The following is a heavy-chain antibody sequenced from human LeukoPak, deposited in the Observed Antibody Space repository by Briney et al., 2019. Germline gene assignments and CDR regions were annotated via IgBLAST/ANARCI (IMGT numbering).Heavy chain of an antibody. CDR1: GYSFTSYW. V-gene: IGHV5-51*01. D-gene: IGHD4-23*01. Sequence: GESLKISRKGSGYSFTSYWIGWVRQMPGKGLEGMGIIYPGDSDTRYSPSFQGQVTISADKSISTAYLQWSSLKASDTAMYYCARQETVVTQGFDYWGQGTLVTVSS. CDR2: IYPGDSDT. CDR3: ARQETVVTQGFDY. J-gene: IGHJ4*02.